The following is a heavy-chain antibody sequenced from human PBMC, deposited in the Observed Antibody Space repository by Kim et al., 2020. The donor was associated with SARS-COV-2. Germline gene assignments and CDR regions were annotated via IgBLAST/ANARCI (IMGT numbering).Heavy chain of an antibody. Sequence: ASVKVSCKASGYTFTNYFIHWVRQAPGQGLQWMGIINPSGGDTTYAQKFQGRVTMTRDTSTSTVYMELSSLRSEDTAVYYCARAPRYDSSGYYLKYNYYYGMDVWGQGTTVTVSS. CDR3: ARAPRYDSSGYYLKYNYYYGMDV. V-gene: IGHV1-46*01. D-gene: IGHD3-22*01. CDR2: INPSGGDT. J-gene: IGHJ6*02. CDR1: GYTFTNYF.